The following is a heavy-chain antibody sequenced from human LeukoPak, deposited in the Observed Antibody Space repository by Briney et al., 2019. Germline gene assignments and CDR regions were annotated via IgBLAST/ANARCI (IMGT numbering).Heavy chain of an antibody. J-gene: IGHJ4*02. CDR2: INAGNGNT. CDR1: GYTFSSHT. D-gene: IGHD2-2*01. Sequence: ASVKVSCKASGYTFSSHTMHWVRQAPGQRLEWMGWINAGNGNTKYSQKFQGRVTITRDTSASTAYMELRSLRSEDTAVYYCARHIHQGYYFDYWGQGTLVTVSS. V-gene: IGHV1-3*01. CDR3: ARHIHQGYYFDY.